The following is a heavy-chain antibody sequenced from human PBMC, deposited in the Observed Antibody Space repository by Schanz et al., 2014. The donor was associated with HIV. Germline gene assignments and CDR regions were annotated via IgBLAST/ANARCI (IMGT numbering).Heavy chain of an antibody. V-gene: IGHV3-30*03. D-gene: IGHD2-2*01. Sequence: QVQLVESGGGVVQPGRSLRLSCAASGFTFNSYGMHWVRQAPGKGLEWVSVISYDGRNKLYADSVKGRFTISRDNSKNTMYLKMNSLRVDDTAVYFCARELITVPNSYYSHFGMDVWGQGTTVTVSS. CDR2: ISYDGRNK. CDR1: GFTFNSYG. J-gene: IGHJ6*02. CDR3: ARELITVPNSYYSHFGMDV.